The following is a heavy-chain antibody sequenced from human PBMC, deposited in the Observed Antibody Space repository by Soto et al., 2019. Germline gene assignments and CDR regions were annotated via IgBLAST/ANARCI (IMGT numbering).Heavy chain of an antibody. V-gene: IGHV4-4*08. Sequence: QVQLQQSGPGLVKPSETLSLTCTVSGGSIINYYCSWFRQSPGKGLEWIGYINHDGYSAYNLSLKTQINMPADTSKTQFSLILASGTATNKAVYYCARKGYGPQHGVVDAWGQGTTVIVSS. J-gene: IGHJ6*02. CDR1: GGSIINYY. D-gene: IGHD1-1*01. CDR3: ARKGYGPQHGVVDA. CDR2: INHDGYS.